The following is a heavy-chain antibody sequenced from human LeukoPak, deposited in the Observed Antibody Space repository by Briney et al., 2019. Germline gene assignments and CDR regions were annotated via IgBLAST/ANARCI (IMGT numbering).Heavy chain of an antibody. J-gene: IGHJ1*01. CDR3: AKGRYYSHSPGYFQH. CDR2: TSDDGSAK. V-gene: IGHV3-30-3*01. Sequence: GGSLRLSCAASGFTFSSYAMHWVRQAPGKGLQWLALTSDDGSAKYYADSVKGRFTISRDNSKDTLYLEMNSLRDEDTAVYYCAKGRYYSHSPGYFQHWGQGTLVTVSS. D-gene: IGHD4-11*01. CDR1: GFTFSSYA.